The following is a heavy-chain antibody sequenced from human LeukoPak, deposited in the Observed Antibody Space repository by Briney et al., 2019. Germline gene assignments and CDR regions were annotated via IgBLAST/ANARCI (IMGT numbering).Heavy chain of an antibody. CDR3: AKDSSSSSWYGNWFDP. D-gene: IGHD6-13*01. CDR1: GFTFSSYG. Sequence: GGSLRLSCAASGFTFSSYGMHWVRRAPGKGLEWVAVISYDGSNKYYADSVKGRFTISRDNSKNTLYLQMNSLRAEDTAVYYCAKDSSSSSWYGNWFDPWGQGTLVTVSS. CDR2: ISYDGSNK. J-gene: IGHJ5*02. V-gene: IGHV3-30*18.